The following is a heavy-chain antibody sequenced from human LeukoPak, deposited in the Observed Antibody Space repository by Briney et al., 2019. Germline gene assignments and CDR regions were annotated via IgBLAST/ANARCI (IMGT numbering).Heavy chain of an antibody. CDR2: INHSGST. J-gene: IGHJ4*02. D-gene: IGHD4-17*01. Sequence: SETLSLTCALYGGSFNDYYWSWIRQPPGKGLEWIGEINHSGSTNYNPSLKSRVTISVDTSKNQFSLKLSSVTAADTAVYYCARTRGVPYGDYLNDYWGQGTLVTVSS. CDR1: GGSFNDYY. CDR3: ARTRGVPYGDYLNDY. V-gene: IGHV4-34*01.